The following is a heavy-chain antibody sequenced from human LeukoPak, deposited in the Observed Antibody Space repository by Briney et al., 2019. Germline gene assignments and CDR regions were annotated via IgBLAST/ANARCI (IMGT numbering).Heavy chain of an antibody. CDR3: ARFEELLKSNTHTVGYYYYYMDV. CDR1: GFTFSSYS. J-gene: IGHJ6*03. Sequence: GGSLRLSCAASGFTFSSYSMNWVRQAPGKGLEWVSSISSSSSYIYYADSVKGRFTISRDNAKNSLYLQMNSLRAEDTAVYYSARFEELLKSNTHTVGYYYYYMDVWGKETTVTVSS. V-gene: IGHV3-21*01. D-gene: IGHD3-10*01. CDR2: ISSSSSYI.